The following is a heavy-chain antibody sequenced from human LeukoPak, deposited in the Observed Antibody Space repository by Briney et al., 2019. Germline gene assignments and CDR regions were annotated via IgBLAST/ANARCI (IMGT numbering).Heavy chain of an antibody. D-gene: IGHD3-10*01. J-gene: IGHJ4*02. CDR3: ARDLGNFGSGTSYYDY. CDR2: IYYSGST. Sequence: SETLCLTCTVSGGSISSSSYYWGWIRQPPGKGLEWIGSIYYSGSTYYNPSLKSRVTISVDTSKNQFSLKLSSVTAADTAVYYCARDLGNFGSGTSYYDYWGQGTLVTVSS. V-gene: IGHV4-39*02. CDR1: GGSISSSSYY.